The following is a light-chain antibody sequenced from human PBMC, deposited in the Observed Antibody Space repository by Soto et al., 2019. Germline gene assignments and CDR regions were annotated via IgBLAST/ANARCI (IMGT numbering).Light chain of an antibody. CDR1: QSISNW. CDR2: AAS. V-gene: IGKV1-5*01. J-gene: IGKJ4*01. Sequence: DIQMTQSPSTLSASVGDRVTITCRASQSISNWLAWYQQKPGKAPKLLIYAASSLQSGVPSRFSGSGSGTDFTLTISSLQPDDFATYYCQQYNSYPLTFGGGTKVDIK. CDR3: QQYNSYPLT.